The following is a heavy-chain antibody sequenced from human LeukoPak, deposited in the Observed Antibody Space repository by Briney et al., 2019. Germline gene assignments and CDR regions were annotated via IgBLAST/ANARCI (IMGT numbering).Heavy chain of an antibody. CDR3: ARELAFSTTQNY. D-gene: IGHD1-1*01. V-gene: IGHV3-7*01. CDR2: INEDGSDK. CDR1: GFTFSSYW. Sequence: GGSLRLSCAASGFTFSSYWMSWVRQAPGKGLEWVANINEDGSDKYYVDSVKGRFTISRDNAKNSLYLQMNSLRAEDTAVYYCARELAFSTTQNYWGRGTLVTVSS. J-gene: IGHJ4*02.